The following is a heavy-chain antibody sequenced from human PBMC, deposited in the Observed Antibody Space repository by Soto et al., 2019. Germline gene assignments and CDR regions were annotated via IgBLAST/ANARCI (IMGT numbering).Heavy chain of an antibody. D-gene: IGHD3-22*01. Sequence: PGESLKISCKGSGYSFTSYWIGWVRQMPGKGLEWMGIIYPGDSDTRYSPSFQGQVTISADKSISTAYLQWSSLKASDTAMYYCARPLNSADSSGYPGPPDPSGVDYWGQGTLVTVSS. J-gene: IGHJ4*02. CDR2: IYPGDSDT. V-gene: IGHV5-51*01. CDR3: ARPLNSADSSGYPGPPDPSGVDY. CDR1: GYSFTSYW.